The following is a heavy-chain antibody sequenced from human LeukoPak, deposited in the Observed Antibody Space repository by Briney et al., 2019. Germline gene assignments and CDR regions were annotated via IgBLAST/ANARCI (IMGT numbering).Heavy chain of an antibody. Sequence: GGSLRLSCAASGFTFSYYWMHWVRHATGKGLVWVSRIKSDGRITEYADSVKGRFTISRDNAKNTLYLQMNSLRAEDTAIYYCARDLSYSGIDYWGQGTLVTVSS. D-gene: IGHD1-26*01. J-gene: IGHJ4*02. CDR3: ARDLSYSGIDY. V-gene: IGHV3-74*03. CDR2: IKSDGRIT. CDR1: GFTFSYYW.